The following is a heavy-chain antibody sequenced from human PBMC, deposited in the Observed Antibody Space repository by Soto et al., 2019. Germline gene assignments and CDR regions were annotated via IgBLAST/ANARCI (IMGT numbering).Heavy chain of an antibody. Sequence: GGSLRLSCGASGFTVTSNGVSWVRQAPGKGLEWVSAISPNGQGIWYADSVKGRFTISRDISRNTVFLQMNSLRDDDTSVYYFASGVTSGYDLAVDVWGQGTTVTVSS. CDR3: ASGVTSGYDLAVDV. J-gene: IGHJ6*02. CDR1: GFTVTSNG. V-gene: IGHV3-23*01. CDR2: ISPNGQGI. D-gene: IGHD5-12*01.